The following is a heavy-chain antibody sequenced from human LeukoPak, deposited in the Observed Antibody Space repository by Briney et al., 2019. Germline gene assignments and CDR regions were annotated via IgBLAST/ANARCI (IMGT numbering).Heavy chain of an antibody. V-gene: IGHV4-59*01. Sequence: PSETLSLTCTVSGGSISSYYWSWIRQPPGKGLEWIGYDYYSGSSNYNPSLKSRVTISVDTSKNQFSLKMSSVTAADTAVYYCARDLKLDGSSGYYAFDIWGQGTMVTVSS. CDR3: ARDLKLDGSSGYYAFDI. D-gene: IGHD3-22*01. J-gene: IGHJ3*02. CDR1: GGSISSYY. CDR2: DYYSGSS.